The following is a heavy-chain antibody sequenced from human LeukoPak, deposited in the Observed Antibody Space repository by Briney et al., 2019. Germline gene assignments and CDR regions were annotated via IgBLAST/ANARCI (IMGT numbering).Heavy chain of an antibody. J-gene: IGHJ4*02. CDR1: GYTFTGYY. D-gene: IGHD6-6*01. Sequence: ASVKVSCKASGYTFTGYYMHWVRQAPGQGLEWMGWSNPNSGGTNYAQKLQGRVTMTRDTSIRTAYMELSRLRSDDTAVYYCARGESIAGLGYWGQGTLVTVSS. CDR3: ARGESIAGLGY. V-gene: IGHV1-2*02. CDR2: SNPNSGGT.